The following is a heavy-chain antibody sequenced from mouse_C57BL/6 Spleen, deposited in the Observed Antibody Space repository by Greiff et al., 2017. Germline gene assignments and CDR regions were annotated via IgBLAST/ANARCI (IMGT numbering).Heavy chain of an antibody. D-gene: IGHD1-1*01. CDR1: GFTFSDYG. J-gene: IGHJ1*03. CDR3: ARDYGSSYVDFDV. V-gene: IGHV5-17*01. Sequence: DVMLVESGGGLVKPGGSLKLSCAASGFTFSDYGMHWVRQAPEKGLEWVAYISSGSSTIYYADTVKGRFTISRDNAKNTLFLQMTSLRSEDTAMYYCARDYGSSYVDFDVWGTGTTVTVSS. CDR2: ISSGSSTI.